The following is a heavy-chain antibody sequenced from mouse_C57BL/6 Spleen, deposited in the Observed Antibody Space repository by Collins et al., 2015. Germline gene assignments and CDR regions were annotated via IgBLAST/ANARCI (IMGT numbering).Heavy chain of an antibody. CDR2: IYIGNGYT. Sequence: VQPQQSGAELARPGASVKLSCKASGYTFTSYGINWVKQRPGQGLEWIGYIYIGNGYTEYNEKFKGKATLTSDTSSSTAYMQLSSLTSEDSAIYFCAIYYYGSRRRYFDVWGTGTTVTVSS. J-gene: IGHJ1*03. D-gene: IGHD1-1*01. CDR1: GYTFTSYG. CDR3: AIYYYGSRRRYFDV. V-gene: IGHV1-58*01.